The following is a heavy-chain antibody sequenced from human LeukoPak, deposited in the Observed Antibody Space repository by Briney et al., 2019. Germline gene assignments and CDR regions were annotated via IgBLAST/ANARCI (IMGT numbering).Heavy chain of an antibody. V-gene: IGHV3-23*01. CDR1: GFTFSGYW. CDR2: ISSSGGST. CDR3: AKNLNPFDS. J-gene: IGHJ4*02. Sequence: GGSLRLSCAASGFTFSGYWMSWVRQAPGKGLEWVSGISSSGGSTYYADSVKGRFTISRDNSKSTLSLQMNSLRAEDTAVYYCAKNLNPFDSWGQGILVTVSS.